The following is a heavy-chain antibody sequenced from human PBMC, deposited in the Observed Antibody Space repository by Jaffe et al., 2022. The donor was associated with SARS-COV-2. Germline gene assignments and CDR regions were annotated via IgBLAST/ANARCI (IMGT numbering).Heavy chain of an antibody. Sequence: QVQLVESGGGVVQPGRSLRLSCAASGFTFSSYAMHWVRQAPGKGLEWVAVISYDGSNKYYADSVKGRFTISRDNSKNTLYLQMNSLRAEDTAVYYCARDPKQWLGGVVDYWGQGTLVTVSS. CDR1: GFTFSSYA. D-gene: IGHD6-19*01. CDR2: ISYDGSNK. J-gene: IGHJ4*02. CDR3: ARDPKQWLGGVVDY. V-gene: IGHV3-30-3*01.